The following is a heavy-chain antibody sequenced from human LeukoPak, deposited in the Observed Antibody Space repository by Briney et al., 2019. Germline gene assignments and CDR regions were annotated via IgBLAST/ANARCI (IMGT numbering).Heavy chain of an antibody. Sequence: SETLSLTCTVPGGSISSGSYYWGWLRQPPGKGLEWIVSIYYGGSTYFNPSLKSRVTISADTSKNRFSLKLSSVTAADTAVYYCARVSDYGDYTGDWGQGTLVTVSS. CDR3: ARVSDYGDYTGD. J-gene: IGHJ4*02. CDR1: GGSISSGSYY. CDR2: IYYGGST. V-gene: IGHV4-39*07. D-gene: IGHD4-17*01.